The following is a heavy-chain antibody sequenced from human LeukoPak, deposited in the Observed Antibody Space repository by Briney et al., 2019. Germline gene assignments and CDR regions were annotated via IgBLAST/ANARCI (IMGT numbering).Heavy chain of an antibody. CDR3: HVVAPRDYYYGMDV. CDR1: RGTFSRYA. J-gene: IGHJ6*02. V-gene: IGHV1-69*04. Sequence: SVTVSCKASRGTFSRYAISWVRQAPGQGREWMGRIIPIFGIANYVQKFQGRVTITEDKSTSTAYMELSSLRSEDTAVYYCHVVAPRDYYYGMDVWGQGTTVTVSS. D-gene: IGHD2-15*01. CDR2: IIPIFGIA.